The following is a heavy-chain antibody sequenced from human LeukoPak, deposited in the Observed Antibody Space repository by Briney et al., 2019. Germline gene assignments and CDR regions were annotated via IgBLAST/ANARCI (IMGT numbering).Heavy chain of an antibody. J-gene: IGHJ4*02. CDR2: ISSSSSYI. CDR3: ARDNCSSTSCPSQFDY. Sequence: GGSLRLSCAASGFTSSSYSMNWVRQAPGKGLEWVSSISSSSSYIYYADSVKGRFTISRDNSKNTLYLQMNSLRAEDTAVYYCARDNCSSTSCPSQFDYWGQGTLVTVSS. CDR1: GFTSSSYS. V-gene: IGHV3-21*01. D-gene: IGHD2-2*01.